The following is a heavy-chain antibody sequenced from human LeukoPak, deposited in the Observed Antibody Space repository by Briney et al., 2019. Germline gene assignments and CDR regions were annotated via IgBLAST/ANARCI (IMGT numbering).Heavy chain of an antibody. V-gene: IGHV4-59*08. CDR1: GGSISSYY. CDR3: ARHSSYCSGGSCYGDYFDY. J-gene: IGHJ4*02. Sequence: SETLSLTCTVSGGSISSYYWSWIRQPPGKGLEWIGYIYYSGSTNYNPSLKRRVTISVDTSKNQFSLKLSSVTAADTAVYYCARHSSYCSGGSCYGDYFDYRGQGALVTVSS. D-gene: IGHD2-15*01. CDR2: IYYSGST.